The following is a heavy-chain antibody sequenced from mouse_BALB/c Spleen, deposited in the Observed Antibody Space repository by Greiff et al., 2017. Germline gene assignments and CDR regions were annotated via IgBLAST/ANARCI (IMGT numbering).Heavy chain of an antibody. J-gene: IGHJ2*01. D-gene: IGHD4-1*01. CDR2: IYPGDGDT. CDR3: ARRLGRDYFDY. Sequence: VQLQQSGAELVRPGSSVKISCKASGYAFSSYWMNWVKQRPGQGLEWIGQIYPGDGDTNYNGKFKGKATLTADKSSSTAYMQLSSLTSEASAVYFCARRLGRDYFDYWGQGTTLTVSS. CDR1: GYAFSSYW. V-gene: IGHV1-80*01.